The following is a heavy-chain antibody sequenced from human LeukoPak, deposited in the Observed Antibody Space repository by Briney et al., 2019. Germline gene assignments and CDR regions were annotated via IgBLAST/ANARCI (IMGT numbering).Heavy chain of an antibody. CDR3: ARRAMYFFECSGYNPLDN. V-gene: IGHV5-10-1*01. Sequence: RTGESLKISCMASGYSITIYSITWVRQMPGKGLEWMGTIDPSDSYTNYSPSFKRHVTISADKSISTAYLQWSSLKASDTAIYYCARRAMYFFECSGYNPLDNWGQGSLVTVSS. D-gene: IGHD3-22*01. CDR1: GYSITIYS. CDR2: IDPSDSYT. J-gene: IGHJ4*02.